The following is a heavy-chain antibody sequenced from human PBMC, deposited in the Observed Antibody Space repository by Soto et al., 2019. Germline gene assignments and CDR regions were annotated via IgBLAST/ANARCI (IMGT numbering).Heavy chain of an antibody. Sequence: QVQLVESGGGVVQPERSLRLSCAVSGFPLSDYGMHWVRQAPGKGLEWVAVIWYDESKKYYADSVKGRFTISRDTSKNTVYLQMNSLRVEGTAVYYCASERGSPYFDYWGQGTLVTVSS. CDR2: IWYDESKK. D-gene: IGHD1-26*01. J-gene: IGHJ4*02. CDR3: ASERGSPYFDY. V-gene: IGHV3-33*01. CDR1: GFPLSDYG.